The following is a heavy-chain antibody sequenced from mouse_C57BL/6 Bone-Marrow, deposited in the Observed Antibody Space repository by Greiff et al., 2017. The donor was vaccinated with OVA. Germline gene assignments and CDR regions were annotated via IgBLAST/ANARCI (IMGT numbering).Heavy chain of an antibody. CDR1: GYTFTSYW. Sequence: QVQLQQPGAELVKPGASVKMSCKASGYTFTSYWITWVKQRPGQGLEWIGDIYPGSGSTNYNEKFKSKATLTVDTSSSTAYMQLSSLTSEDSAVYYCAREGGFEFPLDYWGRGTTLPVSA. CDR3: AREGGFEFPLDY. V-gene: IGHV1-55*01. J-gene: IGHJ2*01. CDR2: IYPGSGST.